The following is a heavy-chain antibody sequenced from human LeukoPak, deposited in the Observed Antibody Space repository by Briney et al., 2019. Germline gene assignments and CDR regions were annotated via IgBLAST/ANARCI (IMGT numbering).Heavy chain of an antibody. CDR2: IGNSGST. Sequence: GGSLRLSCAASGFTFSSYAMTWVRQAPGKGLEWVSAIGNSGSTYYADSVKGRFTISRDNSKNTLYLQMNSLRAEDTAVYYCARDKAPIAAAGIFDYWGQGTLVTVSS. J-gene: IGHJ4*02. CDR1: GFTFSSYA. D-gene: IGHD6-13*01. CDR3: ARDKAPIAAAGIFDY. V-gene: IGHV3-23*01.